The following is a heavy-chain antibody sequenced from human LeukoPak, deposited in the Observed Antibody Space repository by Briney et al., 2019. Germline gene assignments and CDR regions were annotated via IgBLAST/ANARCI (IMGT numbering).Heavy chain of an antibody. CDR1: GYTFTSYG. V-gene: IGHV1-18*01. D-gene: IGHD3-16*01. Sequence: ASVKVSCKASGYTFTSYGISWVRQAPGQGLEWMGWISAYNGNTNYAQKLQGRVTMTTDTSASTAYMELRSLRSDDTAVYYCARDRVWGTGSPSLAMGYWGQGTPVTVSS. CDR2: ISAYNGNT. J-gene: IGHJ4*02. CDR3: ARDRVWGTGSPSLAMGY.